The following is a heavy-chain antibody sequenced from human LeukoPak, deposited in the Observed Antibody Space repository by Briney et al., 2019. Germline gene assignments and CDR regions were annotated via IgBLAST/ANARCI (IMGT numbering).Heavy chain of an antibody. Sequence: PSETLSLTCTVSGDSISSSSYYWGWIRQPPGKGLEWIGSIYYSGSTYYNPSLKSRVTISVDTSKNQFSLKLSSVTAADTAVYYCARSIPDYNNYVSYFDYWGQGTLVTVSS. J-gene: IGHJ4*02. CDR3: ARSIPDYNNYVSYFDY. D-gene: IGHD4-11*01. V-gene: IGHV4-39*01. CDR1: GDSISSSSYY. CDR2: IYYSGST.